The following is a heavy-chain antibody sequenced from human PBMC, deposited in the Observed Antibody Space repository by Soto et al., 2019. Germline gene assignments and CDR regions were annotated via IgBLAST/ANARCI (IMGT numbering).Heavy chain of an antibody. CDR3: AREPKGFGELLQNWFDP. J-gene: IGHJ5*02. D-gene: IGHD3-10*01. CDR2: IYYSGST. V-gene: IGHV4-31*03. Sequence: PSETLSLTCTVSGGSISSGGYYWSWIRQHPGKGLEWIGYIYYSGSTYYNPSLKSRVTISVDTSKNQFSLKLSSVTAADTAVYYCAREPKGFGELLQNWFDPWGQGTLVTVSS. CDR1: GGSISSGGYY.